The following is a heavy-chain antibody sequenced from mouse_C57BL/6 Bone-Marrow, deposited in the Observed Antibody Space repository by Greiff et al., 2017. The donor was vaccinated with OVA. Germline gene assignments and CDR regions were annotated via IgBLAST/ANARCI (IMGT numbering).Heavy chain of an antibody. Sequence: VKLVESGPGLVQPSQSLSITCTVSGFSLTSYGVHWVRQSPGKGLEWLGVIWRGGSTDYNAAFMSRLSITKDNSKSQVFFKMNSLQADDTAIYYCAKTLDGYYVWYFDVWGTGTTVTVSS. D-gene: IGHD2-3*01. CDR1: GFSLTSYG. CDR2: IWRGGST. V-gene: IGHV2-5*01. CDR3: AKTLDGYYVWYFDV. J-gene: IGHJ1*03.